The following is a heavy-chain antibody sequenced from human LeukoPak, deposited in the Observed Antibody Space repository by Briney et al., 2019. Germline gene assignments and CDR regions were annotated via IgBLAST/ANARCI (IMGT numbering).Heavy chain of an antibody. J-gene: IGHJ4*02. CDR3: AKESRDIVVVPAAPFDY. V-gene: IGHV3-23*01. CDR2: ISGSGGST. Sequence: GGSLRLSCAAAGFTFSSYAMSWVRQAPGKGLEWVSAISGSGGSTYYADSVKGRFTISRDNSKNTLYLQMNSLRAEDTAVYYCAKESRDIVVVPAAPFDYWGQGTLVTVSS. D-gene: IGHD2-2*01. CDR1: GFTFSSYA.